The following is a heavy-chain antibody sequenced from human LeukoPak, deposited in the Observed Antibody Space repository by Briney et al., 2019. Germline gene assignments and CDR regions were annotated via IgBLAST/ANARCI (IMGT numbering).Heavy chain of an antibody. V-gene: IGHV3-30-3*01. D-gene: IGHD3-10*01. CDR2: ISYDGSNK. CDR3: ARGRRELLWFGEERYYYGMDV. CDR1: GFTFSSYV. J-gene: IGHJ6*02. Sequence: GGSLRLSCAASGFTFSSYVMHWVRQAPGKGLEWVAVISYDGSNKYYADSVKGRFTISRDNSKNTLYLQMNSLRAEDTAVYYCARGRRELLWFGEERYYYGMDVWGQGTTVTVSS.